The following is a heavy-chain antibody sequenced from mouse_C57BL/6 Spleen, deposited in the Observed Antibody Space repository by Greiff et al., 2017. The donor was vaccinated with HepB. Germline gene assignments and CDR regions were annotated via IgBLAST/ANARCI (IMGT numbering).Heavy chain of an antibody. CDR2: ISSGGDYI. Sequence: VMLVESGEGLVKPGGSLKLSCAASGFTFSSYAMSWVRQTPEKRLEWVAYISSGGDYIYYADTVKGRFTISRDNARNTLYLQMRSLKSEDTAMYYCTREGDYDYLYYAMDYWGQGTSVTVSS. CDR3: TREGDYDYLYYAMDY. V-gene: IGHV5-9-1*02. D-gene: IGHD2-4*01. J-gene: IGHJ4*01. CDR1: GFTFSSYA.